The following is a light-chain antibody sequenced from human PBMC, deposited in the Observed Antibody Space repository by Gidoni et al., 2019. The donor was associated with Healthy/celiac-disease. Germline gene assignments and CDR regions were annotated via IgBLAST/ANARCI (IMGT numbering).Light chain of an antibody. V-gene: IGKV3-20*01. CDR3: QKFWT. Sequence: EIVLTQSPGTLSLSPGERATLSCRASQSVSSSYLAWYQQKPGQAPRLLIYGASSRATGIPERFSGSGSGTDFTLTISRLEPEDFEVYYCQKFWTFGQGTKLEIK. J-gene: IGKJ2*01. CDR1: QSVSSSY. CDR2: GAS.